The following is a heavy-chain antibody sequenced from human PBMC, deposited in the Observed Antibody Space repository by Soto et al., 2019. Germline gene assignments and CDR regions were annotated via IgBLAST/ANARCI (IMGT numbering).Heavy chain of an antibody. CDR1: GYSFTSYC. D-gene: IGHD3-16*01. V-gene: IGHV5-51*01. Sequence: GESLKLYCNGSGYSFTSYCISWVRQLPGKGLEWMGIIYSGDSDTRYSPSFQGQVTISADKSISTAYLQWSSLKASDTAMYYCASSPEEGALDYWGQGTLCTVSS. CDR3: ASSPEEGALDY. J-gene: IGHJ4*02. CDR2: IYSGDSDT.